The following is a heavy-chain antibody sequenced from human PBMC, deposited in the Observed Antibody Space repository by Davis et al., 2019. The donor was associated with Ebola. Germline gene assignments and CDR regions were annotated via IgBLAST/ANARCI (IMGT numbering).Heavy chain of an antibody. J-gene: IGHJ4*02. D-gene: IGHD1-26*01. CDR1: GGTFSSYA. CDR3: ARAPGEWELLYFDY. Sequence: SVKVSCKASGGTFSSYAISWVRQAPGQGLEWMGGIIPIFGTANYAQKFQGRVTITADKSTSTAYMELSSLRSEDTAVYYCARAPGEWELLYFDYWGQGTLVTVSS. CDR2: IIPIFGTA. V-gene: IGHV1-69*06.